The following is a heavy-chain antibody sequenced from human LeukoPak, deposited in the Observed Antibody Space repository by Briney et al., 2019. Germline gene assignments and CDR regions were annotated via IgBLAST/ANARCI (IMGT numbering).Heavy chain of an antibody. Sequence: KASDTLSLTCAVSGYSISSSNWWGWIRQPPGKGPEWIEYIYYSGSTYYNPSLESRVTMSLDTSKNQISLNLSSVTAVDTAVYYCARAGPTTAVDAFDIWGLGTQVTVSS. CDR3: ARAGPTTAVDAFDI. V-gene: IGHV4-28*03. CDR1: GYSISSSNW. J-gene: IGHJ3*02. CDR2: IYYSGST. D-gene: IGHD1-26*01.